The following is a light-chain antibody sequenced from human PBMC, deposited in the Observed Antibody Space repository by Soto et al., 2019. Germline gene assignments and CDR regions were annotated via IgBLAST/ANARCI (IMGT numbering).Light chain of an antibody. J-gene: IGKJ3*01. V-gene: IGKV3-11*01. CDR1: QSVSSY. CDR2: DAS. Sequence: EIVLTQSPATLSLSPGERATLSCRASQSVSSYLAWYQQQPGQAPRLLISDASNRATGIPARFSGSGSGTDFTLTISSLEPEDFAVYYCQQRSNWPVTFGPGTKVDIK. CDR3: QQRSNWPVT.